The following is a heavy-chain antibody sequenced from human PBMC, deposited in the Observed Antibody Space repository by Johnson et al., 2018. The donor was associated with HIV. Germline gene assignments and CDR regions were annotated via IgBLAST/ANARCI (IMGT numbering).Heavy chain of an antibody. D-gene: IGHD3-9*01. CDR1: GFTFYDYG. Sequence: VQLVESGGSVVRRGGSLRLSCTASGFTFYDYGMSWVRQVPGKGLEWVAVISYDGSNKYYADSVKGRFTISRDNSKNTLYLQMNSLRAEDTAVYYCARGAGYFDWLSADEGFAFDIWGQGTMVTVAS. CDR2: ISYDGSNK. CDR3: ARGAGYFDWLSADEGFAFDI. V-gene: IGHV3-33*08. J-gene: IGHJ3*02.